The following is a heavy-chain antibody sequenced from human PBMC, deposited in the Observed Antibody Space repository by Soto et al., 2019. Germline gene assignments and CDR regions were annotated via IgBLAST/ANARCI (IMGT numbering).Heavy chain of an antibody. Sequence: QVHLVESGGGVVQPGGSLRLSCAASGFTFSVFGMHWVRQAPGKGPEWVAVISHEGNSKHYADSVKGRFTISRDNAKNTLSLLMDSLRAEDTAIYYCTRGGDYGGRQDAFDIWGQGTMVTVSS. CDR3: TRGGDYGGRQDAFDI. CDR1: GFTFSVFG. CDR2: ISHEGNSK. V-gene: IGHV3-30*03. J-gene: IGHJ3*02. D-gene: IGHD4-17*01.